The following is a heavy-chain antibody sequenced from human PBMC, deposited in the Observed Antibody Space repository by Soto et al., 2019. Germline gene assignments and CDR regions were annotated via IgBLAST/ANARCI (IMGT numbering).Heavy chain of an antibody. J-gene: IGHJ4*02. CDR3: AKARDRFHYDSSGPIDS. D-gene: IGHD3-22*01. Sequence: QVQLVESGGGVVQPGRSLRLSCAASGFTFSTYAMYWARQAPGKGLEWVALISFDGSDKYYADSVKGRLTISRDNSKTTLSLQMSSLRIEDAAVYYCAKARDRFHYDSSGPIDSWGQGTLVTVVS. CDR1: GFTFSTYA. V-gene: IGHV3-30*18. CDR2: ISFDGSDK.